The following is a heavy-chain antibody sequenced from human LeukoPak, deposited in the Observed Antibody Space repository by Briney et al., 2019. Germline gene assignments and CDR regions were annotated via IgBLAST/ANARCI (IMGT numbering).Heavy chain of an antibody. V-gene: IGHV1-18*01. D-gene: IGHD3-22*01. Sequence: ASVKVSCKASGYTFTSYGISWVRQAPGQGLEWMGWISAYNGNTNYAQKLQGRVTMTTDTSTGTAYMELRSLRSDDTAVYYCARAKSDYYDSSGDIGYWGQGTLVTVSS. CDR3: ARAKSDYYDSSGDIGY. CDR1: GYTFTSYG. CDR2: ISAYNGNT. J-gene: IGHJ4*02.